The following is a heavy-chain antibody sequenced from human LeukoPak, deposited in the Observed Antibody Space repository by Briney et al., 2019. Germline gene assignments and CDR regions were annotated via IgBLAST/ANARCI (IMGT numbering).Heavy chain of an antibody. CDR2: IFYSGIT. CDR1: CGSISTSNYY. Sequence: SESLSLTCTVSCGSISTSNYYWGWVRQPPGKALVWIGNIFYSGITYYSPSPKSRVTLSLATSRNQFSLKLNSVTAAETAVYYCARGRVSSSTWYSTYYYSFYTDGWSKGTTVTASS. V-gene: IGHV4-39*07. CDR3: ARGRVSSSTWYSTYYYSFYTDG. D-gene: IGHD1-1*01. J-gene: IGHJ6*03.